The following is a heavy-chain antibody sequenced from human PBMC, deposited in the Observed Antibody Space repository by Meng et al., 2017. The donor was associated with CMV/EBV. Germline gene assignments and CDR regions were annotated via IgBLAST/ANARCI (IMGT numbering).Heavy chain of an antibody. Sequence: SETLSLTCAVYGGSFSGYYWSWIRQPPGKGLEWIGEINHSGSTNYNPSLKSRVTISVDTSKNQFSLKLSSVTAADTAVYYCARAGGYDFWSGKPKYGMDVWGQGTTVTVSS. CDR1: GGSFSGYY. D-gene: IGHD3-3*01. CDR2: INHSGST. J-gene: IGHJ6*02. CDR3: ARAGGYDFWSGKPKYGMDV. V-gene: IGHV4-34*01.